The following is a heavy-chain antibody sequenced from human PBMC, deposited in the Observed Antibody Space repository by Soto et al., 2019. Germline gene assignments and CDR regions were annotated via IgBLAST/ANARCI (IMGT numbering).Heavy chain of an antibody. J-gene: IGHJ4*02. CDR3: ARGARNYYYFDC. V-gene: IGHV3-74*01. CDR1: GFTFSNYW. Sequence: EVQLVESGGGLVQPGGSVRLSCVASGFTFSNYWIHWVRQAPGKGLVWVSRINGDGSSTNYADSVKGQFTISRDNAKNTVYLQMNSLRVEDTAVYYCARGARNYYYFDCWGQGTLVTVSS. CDR2: INGDGSST. D-gene: IGHD1-7*01.